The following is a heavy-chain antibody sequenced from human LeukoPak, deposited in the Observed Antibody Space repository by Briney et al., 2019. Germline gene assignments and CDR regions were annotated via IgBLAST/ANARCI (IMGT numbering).Heavy chain of an antibody. D-gene: IGHD1-7*01. CDR2: IGVSVGNT. J-gene: IGHJ4*02. CDR3: AKRGKSLTGTKLYYFDQ. V-gene: IGHV3-23*01. CDR1: GFAFSTYA. Sequence: GGSLRLSCAASGFAFSTYAMSWVRQAPGKGLEWASTIGVSVGNTYYADSVKGRFTISRDNSKNTLYLQMNSLRAEDTAVYYCAKRGKSLTGTKLYYFDQWGQGTLVTVSS.